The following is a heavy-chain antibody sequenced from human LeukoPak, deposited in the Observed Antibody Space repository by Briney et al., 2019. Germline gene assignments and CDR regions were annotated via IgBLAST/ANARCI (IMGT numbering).Heavy chain of an antibody. J-gene: IGHJ6*03. CDR3: ARHSDPYDYVWGSYRDYYCMDV. CDR1: GGSISSYY. CDR2: IYTSGST. Sequence: SETLSLTCTVSGGSISSYYWSWIRQPAGKGLEWIGRIYTSGSTNYNPSLKSRVTMSVDTSKNQFSLKLSSVTAADTAVYYCARHSDPYDYVWGSYRDYYCMDVWGKGTTVTISS. D-gene: IGHD3-16*02. V-gene: IGHV4-4*07.